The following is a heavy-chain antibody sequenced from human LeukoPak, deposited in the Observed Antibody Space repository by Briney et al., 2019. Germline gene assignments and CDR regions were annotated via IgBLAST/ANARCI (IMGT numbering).Heavy chain of an antibody. CDR2: ISWDGGST. CDR1: GFTFSSYA. CDR3: AKDMPTVTTTGPFDY. D-gene: IGHD4-17*01. Sequence: GSLRLSCAASGFTFSSYAMSWVRQAPGKGLEWVSLISWDGGSTYYADSVKGRFTISRDNSKNSLYLQMNSLRAEDTALYYCAKDMPTVTTTGPFDYWGQGTLVTVSS. V-gene: IGHV3-43D*03. J-gene: IGHJ4*02.